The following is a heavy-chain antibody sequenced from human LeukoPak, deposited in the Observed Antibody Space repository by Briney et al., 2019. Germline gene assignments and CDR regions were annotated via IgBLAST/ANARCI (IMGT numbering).Heavy chain of an antibody. V-gene: IGHV1-18*01. J-gene: IGHJ6*03. CDR1: GYTFTSYG. CDR2: ISAYNGNT. D-gene: IGHD4-17*01. CDR3: ASSTVTKRYYYYYMDV. Sequence: ASVKVSCKASGYTFTSYGISWVRQAPGQGLEWMGWISAYNGNTNYAQKLQGRVTMTTDTSTSTAYMELSSLRSEDTAVYYCASSTVTKRYYYYYMDVWGKGTTVTVSS.